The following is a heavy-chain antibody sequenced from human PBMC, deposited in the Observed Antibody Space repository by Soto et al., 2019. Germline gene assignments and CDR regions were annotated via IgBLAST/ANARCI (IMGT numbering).Heavy chain of an antibody. CDR2: ISTYNANT. CDR1: GYIFSNYG. D-gene: IGHD6-13*01. J-gene: IGHJ1*01. Sequence: QVHLVQSGAEVKKPGASVKVSCKASGYIFSNYGIIWVRQAPGQGLEWMGWISTYNANTYYAQKFQGRVTMTTDTSTSTAYMERRSLRSDDTAVYYCARERDGSSWSSAESLQYWGQGTLVTGYS. CDR3: ARERDGSSWSSAESLQY. V-gene: IGHV1-18*01.